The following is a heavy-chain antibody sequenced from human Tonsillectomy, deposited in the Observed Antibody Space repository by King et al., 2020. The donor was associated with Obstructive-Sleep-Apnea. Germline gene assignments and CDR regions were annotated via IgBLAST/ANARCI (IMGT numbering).Heavy chain of an antibody. J-gene: IGHJ4*02. CDR1: GGTFSNYA. D-gene: IGHD3-22*01. Sequence: VQLVESGAEVKKPGSSVKVSCTASGGTFSNYAISWVRQAPGQGLEWMGGIIPIFGTANYAQKFQGRVTITADESTSTGYMELSSLGSEDTAVYYCASGYYYESSGDWGPFDYWGQGTLVTVSS. CDR2: IIPIFGTA. CDR3: ASGYYYESSGDWGPFDY. V-gene: IGHV1-69*01.